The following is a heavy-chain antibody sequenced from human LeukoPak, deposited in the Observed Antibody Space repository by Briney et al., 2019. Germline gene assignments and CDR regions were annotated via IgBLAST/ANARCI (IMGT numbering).Heavy chain of an antibody. J-gene: IGHJ4*02. CDR1: GFTFSTFW. V-gene: IGHV3-7*01. CDR2: IKQNGREK. D-gene: IGHD3-16*01. CDR3: ARDGVFLDY. Sequence: GGSLRLSCAASGFTFSTFWVTWVRQAPGKGLEWVSHIKQNGREKYYVDSVKGRFTISRDNAKNSLYLQMNSLRADDTAVYYCARDGVFLDYWGQGTLVTVSS.